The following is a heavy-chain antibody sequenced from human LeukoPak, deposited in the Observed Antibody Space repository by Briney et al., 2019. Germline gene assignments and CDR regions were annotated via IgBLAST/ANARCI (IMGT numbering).Heavy chain of an antibody. CDR3: ARPASTFPLGY. J-gene: IGHJ4*02. CDR1: GFSFSTYS. D-gene: IGHD3-3*02. Sequence: GGSLRLSCAASGFSFSTYSMNWVRQAPGKGLEWVSYISSSGTTIYYADSVKGRSTISRDNANNSLYLQMHSLRAEDTALYYCARPASTFPLGYWGQGTLVTVSS. CDR2: ISSSGTTI. V-gene: IGHV3-48*04.